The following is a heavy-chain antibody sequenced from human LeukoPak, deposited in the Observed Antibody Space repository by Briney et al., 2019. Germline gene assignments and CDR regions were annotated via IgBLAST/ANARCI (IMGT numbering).Heavy chain of an antibody. CDR1: GGSISSGDYY. CDR2: IYYSGST. V-gene: IGHV4-39*07. D-gene: IGHD3-16*02. Sequence: SQTLSLTCTVSGGSISSGDYYWSWIRQPPGKGLEWIGSIYYSGSTYYNPSLKSRVTISVDTSKNQFSLKLSSVTAADTAVYYCARGLGELSLPGYWGQGTLVTVSS. J-gene: IGHJ4*02. CDR3: ARGLGELSLPGY.